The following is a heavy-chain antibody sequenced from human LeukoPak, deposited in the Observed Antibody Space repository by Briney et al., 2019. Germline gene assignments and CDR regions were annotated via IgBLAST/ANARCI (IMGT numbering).Heavy chain of an antibody. D-gene: IGHD3-10*01. V-gene: IGHV1-24*01. CDR3: TTLGEGDTVKMWGYFYH. CDR1: GGSLTRFS. J-gene: IGHJ4*02. CDR2: LDPEYGET. Sequence: ASVKVSCKVSGGSLTRFSVHWVRQAPGKGLEWMGGLDPEYGETIYAQKFQGRVTMTEDTSTDTASLELSSLRSEDTAVYYCTTLGEGDTVKMWGYFYHWGQGTPVTVTS.